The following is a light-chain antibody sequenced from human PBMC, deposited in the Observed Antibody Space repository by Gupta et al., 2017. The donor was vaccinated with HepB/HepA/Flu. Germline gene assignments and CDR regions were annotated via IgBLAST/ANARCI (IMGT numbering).Light chain of an antibody. J-gene: IGKJ1*01. Sequence: DLQMTQSPSTLSASVGDRVTITCRASQSITRWLAWYQQKPGKAPKFLIYEASTLGRGVPSRFSGSGSGSGTEFTLTISSLQPDDFATYYCQQYISYPKTFGQGTKVEIK. V-gene: IGKV1-5*03. CDR2: EAS. CDR1: QSITRW. CDR3: QQYISYPKT.